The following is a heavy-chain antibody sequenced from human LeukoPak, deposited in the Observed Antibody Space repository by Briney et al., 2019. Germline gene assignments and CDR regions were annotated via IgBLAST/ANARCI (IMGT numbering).Heavy chain of an antibody. CDR2: IKSKTDGGTT. Sequence: GGSLRLSCAASGFTFSNAWMSSVSQAPGKGLEWVGRIKSKTDGGTTDYAAPVKGTFTISRVDSTHTLYQQMNRLKTTDTAVYYSTTSSTRGHWGQGTVVTVPS. CDR1: GFTFSNAW. J-gene: IGHJ4*02. CDR3: TTSSTRGH. V-gene: IGHV3-15*01.